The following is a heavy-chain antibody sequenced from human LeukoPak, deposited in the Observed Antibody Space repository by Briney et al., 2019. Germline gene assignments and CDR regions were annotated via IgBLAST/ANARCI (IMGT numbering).Heavy chain of an antibody. Sequence: PSETLSLTCAVYGGSFSGYYWSWIRQPPGKGLEWIGEINHSGSTNYNPSLKSRVTISVDTSKNQFSLKLSSVTAADTAVYYCATPIAVAGKVEDHWGQGTLVTVSS. V-gene: IGHV4-34*01. CDR2: INHSGST. J-gene: IGHJ4*02. D-gene: IGHD6-19*01. CDR3: ATPIAVAGKVEDH. CDR1: GGSFSGYY.